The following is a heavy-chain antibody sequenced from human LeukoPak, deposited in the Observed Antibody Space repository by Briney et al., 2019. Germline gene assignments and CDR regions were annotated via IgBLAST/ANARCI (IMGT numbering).Heavy chain of an antibody. CDR3: ARDGTIGYSSGWSETETEHSGMDV. CDR2: IYHSGST. J-gene: IGHJ6*03. V-gene: IGHV4-30-2*01. Sequence: SETLSLTCTASGGSISSGGYYWSWIRQPPGKGLEWIGYIYHSGSTYYNPSLKSRVTISVDRSKNQFSLKLSSVTAADTAVYYCARDGTIGYSSGWSETETEHSGMDVWGKGTTVTVSS. CDR1: GGSISSGGYY. D-gene: IGHD6-19*01.